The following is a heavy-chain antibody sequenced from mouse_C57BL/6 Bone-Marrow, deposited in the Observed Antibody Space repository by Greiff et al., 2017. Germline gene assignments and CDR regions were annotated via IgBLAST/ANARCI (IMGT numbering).Heavy chain of an antibody. CDR2: INPNNGGT. V-gene: IGHV1-22*01. CDR1: GYTFTDYN. D-gene: IGHD2-3*01. J-gene: IGHJ3*01. Sequence: EVKLQQSGPELVKPGASVKMSCKASGYTFTDYNMHWVKQSHGKSLEWIGYINPNNGGTSYNQKFKGKATLTVNTSSSTAYMELRSLTSEASAVSFCARRAIYDGCGGFAYWGQGTLVTVSA. CDR3: ARRAIYDGCGGFAY.